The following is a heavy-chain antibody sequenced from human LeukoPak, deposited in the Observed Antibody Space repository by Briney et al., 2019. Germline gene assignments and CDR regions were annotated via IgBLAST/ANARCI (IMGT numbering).Heavy chain of an antibody. V-gene: IGHV1-2*02. J-gene: IGHJ4*02. D-gene: IGHD3-22*01. CDR3: ARDDGSGYYGFDY. CDR2: INPNSGGT. Sequence: APVKVSCKASGYTFTGYYMHWVRQAPGQGLEWMGWINPNSGGTNYAQKFQGRVTMTRDTSISTAYMELSRLRSDDTAVYYCARDDGSGYYGFDYWGQGTLVTVSS. CDR1: GYTFTGYY.